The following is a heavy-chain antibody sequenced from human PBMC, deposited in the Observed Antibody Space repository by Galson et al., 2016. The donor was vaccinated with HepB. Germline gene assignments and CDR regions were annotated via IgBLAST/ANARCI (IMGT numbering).Heavy chain of an antibody. V-gene: IGHV3-7*01. Sequence: SLRLSCAASGFTFSSDYMLWARQAPGKGLEWVANIHRDGSTKNYADSVRGRFTIYRDNAQNSLYLQMNSLRVEDTAAYYCVRDPYGGYGYLGQGTLVTVTS. J-gene: IGHJ4*02. CDR3: VRDPYGGYGY. D-gene: IGHD4/OR15-4a*01. CDR1: GFTFSSDY. CDR2: IHRDGSTK.